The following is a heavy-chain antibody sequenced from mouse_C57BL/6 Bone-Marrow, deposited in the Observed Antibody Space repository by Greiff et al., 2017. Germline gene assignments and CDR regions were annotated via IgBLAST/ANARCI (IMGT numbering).Heavy chain of an antibody. J-gene: IGHJ4*01. CDR3: AREDDYGNYYAMDY. V-gene: IGHV1-69*01. CDR1: GYTFTSYW. Sequence: VQLQQPGAELVMPGASVKLSCKASGYTFTSYWMHWVKQRPGQGLAWIGEIDPSDSYTNYNQKFKGKSTLTVDKSSSTAYMQLSSLTSEDSAVYYCAREDDYGNYYAMDYWGQGTSVTVSS. D-gene: IGHD2-4*01. CDR2: IDPSDSYT.